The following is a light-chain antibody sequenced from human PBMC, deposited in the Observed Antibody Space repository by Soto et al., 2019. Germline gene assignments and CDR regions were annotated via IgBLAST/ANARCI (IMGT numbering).Light chain of an antibody. Sequence: QSALTQPASVSGSPGQSITISCTGSSNDVGGYNFVSWYQQHPGKAPRLLIHDVNNRPSGVSDRFSASKSGNTASLTISGLQPEDEAHYYCNSYSSYNTQWLFGGGTKVTVL. CDR1: SNDVGGYNF. CDR2: DVN. J-gene: IGLJ3*02. V-gene: IGLV2-14*03. CDR3: NSYSSYNTQWL.